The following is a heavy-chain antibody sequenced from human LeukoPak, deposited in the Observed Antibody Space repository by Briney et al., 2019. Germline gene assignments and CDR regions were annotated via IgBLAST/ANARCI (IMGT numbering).Heavy chain of an antibody. Sequence: PSETLSLTCTVSGGSISSYYWSWIRQPPGKGLEWIGYIYYSGSTNYNPSLKSRVTISVDTSKNQFSLKLSSVTAADTAVYYCARTPLGQWLLLDYYYYYMDVWGKGTTVTVSS. D-gene: IGHD6-19*01. J-gene: IGHJ6*03. CDR2: IYYSGST. CDR1: GGSISSYY. V-gene: IGHV4-59*01. CDR3: ARTPLGQWLLLDYYYYYMDV.